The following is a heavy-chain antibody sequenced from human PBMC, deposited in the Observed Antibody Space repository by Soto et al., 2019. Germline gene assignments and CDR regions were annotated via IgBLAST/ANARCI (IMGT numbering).Heavy chain of an antibody. CDR2: IYYNGNN. D-gene: IGHD7-27*01. Sequence: QVQLQESGAGLVKPSETLSLTCSVSGGSISNHYWSWIRQPPGKGLEWIGYIYYNGNNNYNPSHKSRVTMSVDTSRNHIALKLTTVTAADTAVYYCTRANWYSEYWGQGTLVTVSS. CDR1: GGSISNHY. V-gene: IGHV4-59*11. CDR3: TRANWYSEY. J-gene: IGHJ4*02.